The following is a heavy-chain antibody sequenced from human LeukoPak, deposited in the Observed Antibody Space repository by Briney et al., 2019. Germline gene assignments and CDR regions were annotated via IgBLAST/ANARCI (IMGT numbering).Heavy chain of an antibody. V-gene: IGHV3-20*04. CDR2: INWNGGST. J-gene: IGHJ3*02. CDR1: GFTFDDYG. CDR3: ARVKLLYGSGIGDAFDI. Sequence: GGSLRLSCAASGFTFDDYGMSWVRQAPGKGLEWVSGINWNGGSTGSEDSVKGRFTISRDNAKNSLYLQMNSLRAEDTALYYCARVKLLYGSGIGDAFDIWGQGTMVTVSS. D-gene: IGHD3-10*01.